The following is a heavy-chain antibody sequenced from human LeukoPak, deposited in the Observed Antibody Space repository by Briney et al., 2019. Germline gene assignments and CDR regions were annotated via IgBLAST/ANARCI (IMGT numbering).Heavy chain of an antibody. J-gene: IGHJ4*02. Sequence: KPSEPLSLTCTVSGGSISSSSYYWGWIRQPPGKGLECIGSIYYKGITYYNPALKSRVTISVSTSKYQFSLKLSSVTAADTAVYYCARVVYYSSTYPKSYFDFWGQGTLVTVSS. D-gene: IGHD2-2*01. CDR2: IYYKGIT. CDR3: ARVVYYSSTYPKSYFDF. CDR1: GGSISSSSYY. V-gene: IGHV4-39*07.